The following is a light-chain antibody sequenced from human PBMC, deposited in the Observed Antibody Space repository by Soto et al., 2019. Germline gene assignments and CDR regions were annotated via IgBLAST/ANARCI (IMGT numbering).Light chain of an antibody. CDR1: QSISSY. Sequence: DIQMTQSPSSLSASVGDRVTITCRASQSISSYLNWYQQKPGKAPKLLIYAASSLQSGVPSRFSGSGSGTDFTLTIGSLEPEDFAVYYCQQRNNWPWTFGQGTRVEIK. CDR3: QQRNNWPWT. CDR2: AAS. J-gene: IGKJ1*01. V-gene: IGKV1-39*01.